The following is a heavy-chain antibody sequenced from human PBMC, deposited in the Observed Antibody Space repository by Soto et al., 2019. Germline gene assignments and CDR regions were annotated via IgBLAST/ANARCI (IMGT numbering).Heavy chain of an antibody. J-gene: IGHJ4*03. CDR2: IYFSGTT. D-gene: IGHD2-15*01. CDR1: GGSISSGGYY. V-gene: IGHV4-61*08. CDR3: ARERLFCPGGNCHCYFDY. Sequence: SETLSLTCTVSGGSISSGGYYWSWIRQHPGKGLEWIGYIYFSGTTNYNPSLKSRVTMSVDTSKDQFSLNLSSVTAADTAVYYCARERLFCPGGNCHCYFDYWGQGTLVTVSS.